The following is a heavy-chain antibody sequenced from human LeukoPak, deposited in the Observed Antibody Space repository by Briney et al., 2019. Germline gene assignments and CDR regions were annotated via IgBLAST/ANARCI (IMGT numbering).Heavy chain of an antibody. CDR3: ARDSGSYYGGNYFDY. Sequence: GGSLRLSCAASGFTVSSNYMSWVRQAPGKGLEWVSIIYSGGTPYYADSVKGRFTISRDNSKNTLYLQMNSLRAEDTAVYYCARDSGSYYGGNYFDYWGQGTLVTVSS. CDR1: GFTVSSNY. D-gene: IGHD4-23*01. V-gene: IGHV3-53*01. CDR2: IYSGGTP. J-gene: IGHJ4*02.